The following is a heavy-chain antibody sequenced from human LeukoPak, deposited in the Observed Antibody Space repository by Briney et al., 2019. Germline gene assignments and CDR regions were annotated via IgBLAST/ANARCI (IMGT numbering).Heavy chain of an antibody. CDR2: INQDGTEK. Sequence: GGSLRLSCAASGFTFTTYWMSWVRQAPGKGLEWVANINQDGTEKFYVDSVKGRFTISRDNAKNSLYLQMNSLRAEDTAVYYCASYYDFWSGYLDYWGQGTLVTVSS. J-gene: IGHJ4*02. V-gene: IGHV3-7*01. D-gene: IGHD3-3*01. CDR1: GFTFTTYW. CDR3: ASYYDFWSGYLDY.